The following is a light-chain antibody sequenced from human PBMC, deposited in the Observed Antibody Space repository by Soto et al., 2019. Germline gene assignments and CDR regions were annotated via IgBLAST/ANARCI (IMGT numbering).Light chain of an antibody. V-gene: IGKV1-5*01. CDR3: QQYNSYPYT. CDR2: DAS. CDR1: QSISSW. J-gene: IGKJ2*01. Sequence: DIQMTQSPSTLSASVGDRVTITCRASQSISSWLAWYQQKPGKAPKLLIYDASSLESGAPSRFSGSGSGTELTLTISSLQPDDFATYYCQQYNSYPYTFGQGTKLEIK.